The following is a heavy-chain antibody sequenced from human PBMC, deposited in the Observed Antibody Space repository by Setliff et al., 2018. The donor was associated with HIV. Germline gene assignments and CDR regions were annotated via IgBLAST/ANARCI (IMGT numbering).Heavy chain of an antibody. D-gene: IGHD6-13*01. Sequence: SETLSLTCTVSGGSISSYYWSWIRQPAGEGLEWIGHIHVSGTTNYNPSLKSRVTISIDTSKHQFSLKLTSVTAADTALYYCARVARGGHSSRWYYFDYWGQGTLVTVSS. V-gene: IGHV4-4*08. J-gene: IGHJ4*02. CDR3: ARVARGGHSSRWYYFDY. CDR2: IHVSGTT. CDR1: GGSISSYY.